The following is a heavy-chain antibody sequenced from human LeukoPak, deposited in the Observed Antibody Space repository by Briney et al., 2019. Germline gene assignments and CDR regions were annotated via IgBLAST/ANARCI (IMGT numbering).Heavy chain of an antibody. J-gene: IGHJ4*02. Sequence: GGSLRLSCAASGFTFSSYTMHWVRQAPGKGLEYVSAISSNGGSTYYANSVKGRFTISRDNSKNTLYLQMGSLRAEDMAVYYCARWRHSSGYYYDDWGQGTLVTVST. D-gene: IGHD3-22*01. CDR3: ARWRHSSGYYYDD. CDR1: GFTFSSYT. CDR2: ISSNGGST. V-gene: IGHV3-64*01.